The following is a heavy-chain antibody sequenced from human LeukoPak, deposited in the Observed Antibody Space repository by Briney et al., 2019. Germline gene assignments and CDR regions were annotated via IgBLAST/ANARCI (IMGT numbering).Heavy chain of an antibody. CDR2: ITSASSAM. CDR3: APAGGISTWFLDY. CDR1: GFDFSGYS. J-gene: IGHJ4*02. D-gene: IGHD3-10*01. Sequence: GGSLRLSCAASGFDFSGYSMTWARQGPGKGLEWVSSITSASSAMYYADSVKGRFIISRDNAKKSLYLQMDSLRAEDTGVYYCAPAGGISTWFLDYWGQGTLVAVSS. V-gene: IGHV3-21*03.